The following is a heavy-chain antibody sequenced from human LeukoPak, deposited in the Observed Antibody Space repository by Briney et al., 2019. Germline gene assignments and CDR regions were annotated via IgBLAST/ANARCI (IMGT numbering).Heavy chain of an antibody. J-gene: IGHJ4*02. CDR2: IYYSGST. CDR1: GGSISSYY. D-gene: IGHD2-21*02. CDR3: ARVPARRVVTTPSYFDS. V-gene: IGHV4-59*01. Sequence: SETLSLTCTVSGGSISSYYWSWIRQPPGKGLEWIGYIYYSGSTNYNPSLKSRVTISVDTSKNQFSLKLSSVTAADTAVYYCARVPARRVVTTPSYFDSWGQGTLVTVSS.